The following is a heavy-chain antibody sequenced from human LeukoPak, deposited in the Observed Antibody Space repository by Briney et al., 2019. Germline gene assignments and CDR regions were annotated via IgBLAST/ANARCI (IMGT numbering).Heavy chain of an antibody. D-gene: IGHD3-10*01. Sequence: GASVKVSCKASGYTFTGYYMHWVRQAPGQGLEWMGWINPKSGGTNYAQKFQGRVTMSTDTSISTAYMELRRLRSDDTAVYYCARGYYDNQLLNWGQGTLVTVSS. J-gene: IGHJ4*02. V-gene: IGHV1-2*02. CDR2: INPKSGGT. CDR1: GYTFTGYY. CDR3: ARGYYDNQLLN.